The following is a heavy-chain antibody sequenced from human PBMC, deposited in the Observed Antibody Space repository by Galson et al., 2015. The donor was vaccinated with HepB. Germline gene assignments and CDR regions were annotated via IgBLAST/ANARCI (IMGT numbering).Heavy chain of an antibody. CDR2: IYYSWST. CDR1: GDSISSYY. J-gene: IGHJ2*01. CDR3: ARDRGLTGPDYFDL. V-gene: IGHV4-59*01. D-gene: IGHD3-10*01. Sequence: ETLSLTCAVSGDSISSYYWSWIRQPPGKGLEWIGYIYYSWSTNYNPPLKSRVTISIDTSKNQFSLKLSSVTAADTAVYYCARDRGLTGPDYFDLWGRGTLVTVSS.